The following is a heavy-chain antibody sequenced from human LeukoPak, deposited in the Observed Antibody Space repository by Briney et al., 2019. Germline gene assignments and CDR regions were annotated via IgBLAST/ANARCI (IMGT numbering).Heavy chain of an antibody. V-gene: IGHV3-23*01. J-gene: IGHJ4*02. CDR2: ISGSGGST. D-gene: IGHD3-22*01. CDR3: AKGLSEDYYDSSGHGELGDY. CDR1: GFTFSSYA. Sequence: GGSLRLSCAASGFTFSSYAMSWVRQAPGKGLEWVSAISGSGGSTYYADSVKGRFTISRDNSKNTLYLQMNSLRAEDTAVYYCAKGLSEDYYDSSGHGELGDYRGQGTLVTVSS.